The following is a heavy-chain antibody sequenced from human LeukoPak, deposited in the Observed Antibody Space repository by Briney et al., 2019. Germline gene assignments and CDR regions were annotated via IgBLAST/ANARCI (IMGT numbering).Heavy chain of an antibody. CDR3: ARMVDSYGLATI. J-gene: IGHJ3*02. CDR1: GGSISSHY. D-gene: IGHD5-18*01. V-gene: IGHV4-59*11. CDR2: IYYSGST. Sequence: PSETLSLTCTVSGGSISSHYWSWIRQSPGKGLEWIGYIYYSGSTNYNPSLKSRVTISVDTSKNQFSLKLSSVTAADTAVYYCARMVDSYGLATIWGQGTMVTVSS.